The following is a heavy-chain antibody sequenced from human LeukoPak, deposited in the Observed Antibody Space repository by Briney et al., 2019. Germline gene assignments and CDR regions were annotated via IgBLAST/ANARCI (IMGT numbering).Heavy chain of an antibody. CDR2: IYHSGST. D-gene: IGHD5-12*01. Sequence: SQTLSLTCTVSGGSISSYYWSWIRQPPGKGLEWIGYIYHSGSTKYNPSLKSRVTISVDTSKNQFSLKLSSVTAADTAVYYCARDGYSGNDGLWGQGTLVTVSS. CDR3: ARDGYSGNDGL. CDR1: GGSISSYY. V-gene: IGHV4-59*01. J-gene: IGHJ4*02.